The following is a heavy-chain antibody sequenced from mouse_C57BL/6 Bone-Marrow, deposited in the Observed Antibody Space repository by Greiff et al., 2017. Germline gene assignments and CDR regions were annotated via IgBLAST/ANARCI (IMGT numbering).Heavy chain of an antibody. CDR3: ARDLYYGNYDYAMDY. Sequence: VQLQQPGAELVKPGASVKLSCKASGYTFTSYWMQWVKQRPGQGLEWIGELDPSDSYTNYNQKFKGKATLTVDPSSSTAYMQLSSLTSEDSAVYYCARDLYYGNYDYAMDYWGQGTSVTVSS. J-gene: IGHJ4*01. CDR2: LDPSDSYT. CDR1: GYTFTSYW. D-gene: IGHD2-1*01. V-gene: IGHV1-50*01.